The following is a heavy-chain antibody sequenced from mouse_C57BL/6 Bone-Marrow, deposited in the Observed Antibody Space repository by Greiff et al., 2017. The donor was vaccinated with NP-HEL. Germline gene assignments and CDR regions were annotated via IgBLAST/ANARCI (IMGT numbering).Heavy chain of an antibody. V-gene: IGHV14-4*01. CDR2: IDPENGDT. CDR1: GFNIKDDY. CDR3: TTITTVVATRAY. D-gene: IGHD1-1*01. Sequence: EVQLQQSGAELVRPGASVKLSCTASGFNIKDDYMHWVKQRPEQGLEWIGWIDPENGDTEYASKFQGKATITADTSSNTAYLPLSSLTSEDTAVYYCTTITTVVATRAYWGQGTLVTVSA. J-gene: IGHJ3*01.